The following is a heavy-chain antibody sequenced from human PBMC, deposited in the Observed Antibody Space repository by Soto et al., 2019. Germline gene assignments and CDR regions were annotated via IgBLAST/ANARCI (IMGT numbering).Heavy chain of an antibody. CDR2: ISSSSSYT. J-gene: IGHJ4*02. Sequence: VQLVESGGGLVKPGGSLRLSCAASGFTFSDYYMSWIRQAPGKGLEWVSYISSSSSYTNYADSVKGRFTISRDNAKNSLYLQMNSLRAEDTAVYYCARDKLWFGESTAFDYWGQGTLVTVSS. V-gene: IGHV3-11*06. CDR3: ARDKLWFGESTAFDY. CDR1: GFTFSDYY. D-gene: IGHD3-10*01.